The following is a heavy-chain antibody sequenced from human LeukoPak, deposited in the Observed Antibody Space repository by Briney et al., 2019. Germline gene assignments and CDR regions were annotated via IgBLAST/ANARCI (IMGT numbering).Heavy chain of an antibody. V-gene: IGHV3-23*01. J-gene: IGHJ5*02. CDR1: GFTFSSSA. CDR3: ARMEFRGVIIGSFDP. Sequence: GGSLRLSCIASGFTFSSSAMSWVRQAPGKGLEWVSDINGSGGRTYYADSVKGRFTISRDNAKNSLYLQMNSLRAEDTAVYYCARMEFRGVIIGSFDPWGQGTLVTVSS. D-gene: IGHD3-10*01. CDR2: INGSGGRT.